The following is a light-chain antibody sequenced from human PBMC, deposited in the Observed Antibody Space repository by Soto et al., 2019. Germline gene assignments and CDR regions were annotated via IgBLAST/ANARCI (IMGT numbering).Light chain of an antibody. Sequence: DIDLTQSPGTLSLSPGERATLSCRASQSIRSNYLAWYQQTPGQAPRLLIYGASSRATGIPDRFRGSGSGTYFTLTIGRLEPEDFAVYYCQQYGSTPFTFGPGTKVDIK. CDR2: GAS. J-gene: IGKJ3*01. CDR1: QSIRSNY. CDR3: QQYGSTPFT. V-gene: IGKV3-20*01.